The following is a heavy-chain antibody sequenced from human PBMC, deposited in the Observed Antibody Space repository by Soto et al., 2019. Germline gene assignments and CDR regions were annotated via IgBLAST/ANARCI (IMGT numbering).Heavy chain of an antibody. CDR2: ISYDGSNK. Sequence: GGSLRLSCAASGFTFSSYGMHWVRQAPGKGLEWVAVISYDGSNKYYADSVKGRFTISRDNSKNTLYLQMNSLRAEGTAVYYCANLLGAQGYWGQGTLVTVSS. CDR3: ANLLGAQGY. D-gene: IGHD3-16*01. V-gene: IGHV3-30*18. CDR1: GFTFSSYG. J-gene: IGHJ4*02.